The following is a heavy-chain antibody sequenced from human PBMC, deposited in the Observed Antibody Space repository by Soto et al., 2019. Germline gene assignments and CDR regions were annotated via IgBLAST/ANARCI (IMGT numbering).Heavy chain of an antibody. D-gene: IGHD6-13*01. Sequence: QVQLKESGPGLVKPSGTLSLTCAVSGGSISTSNWWSWVRQPPGKGLEWIGEVYRTGSTNYHPSLASRLTTSVDQSKYQSSLQLTSVTAADPAVYYCARPRATIAAAAIFDCWGRGTMVTASS. J-gene: IGHJ4*02. CDR3: ARPRATIAAAAIFDC. CDR1: GGSISTSNW. V-gene: IGHV4-4*02. CDR2: VYRTGST.